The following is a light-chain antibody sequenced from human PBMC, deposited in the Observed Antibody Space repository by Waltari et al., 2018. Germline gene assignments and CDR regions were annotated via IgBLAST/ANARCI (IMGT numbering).Light chain of an antibody. J-gene: IGKJ2*01. CDR2: WAA. V-gene: IGKV4-1*01. Sequence: DIVMTQSPDSLAVSLGETATINCKSSQSVLSSSNNRNSLAWYQQRPGPPPKLLLSWAATRESGVPDRFSGSGSGTSFTLTISSLQAEDVAVYYCHQYYSSPYTFGQGTRLAIK. CDR3: HQYYSSPYT. CDR1: QSVLSSSNNRNS.